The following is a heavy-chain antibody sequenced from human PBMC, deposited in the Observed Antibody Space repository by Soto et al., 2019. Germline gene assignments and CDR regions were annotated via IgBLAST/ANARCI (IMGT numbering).Heavy chain of an antibody. CDR2: ISGSGGST. CDR1: GFTFSSYA. Sequence: GGSLRLSCAASGFTFSSYAMSWVRQAPGKGLEWVSAISGSGGSTYYADSVKGRFTISRDNSKNTLYLQMNSLRAEDTAVYYCAKCPGPNSGYSSSWPQTKKIYYYYGMDVWGQGTTVTVSS. V-gene: IGHV3-23*01. J-gene: IGHJ6*02. D-gene: IGHD6-13*01. CDR3: AKCPGPNSGYSSSWPQTKKIYYYYGMDV.